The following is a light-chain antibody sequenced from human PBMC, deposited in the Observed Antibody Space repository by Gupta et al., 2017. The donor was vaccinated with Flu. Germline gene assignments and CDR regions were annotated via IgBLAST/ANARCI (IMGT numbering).Light chain of an antibody. V-gene: IGKV3-15*01. CDR3: QQYNNWPLT. CDR1: QSVSSN. CDR2: GAS. J-gene: IGKJ4*01. Sequence: EIVMTQSPSTLSVSPGESATLSCGASQSVSSNLAWYQQKPGQVPRLLIYGASTWATGIPARFSGSGSGTEFTLTISSLQSEDFAVYYCQQYNNWPLTFGGGTKVEIK.